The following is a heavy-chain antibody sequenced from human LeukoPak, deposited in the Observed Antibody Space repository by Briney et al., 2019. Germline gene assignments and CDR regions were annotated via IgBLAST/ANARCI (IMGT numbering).Heavy chain of an antibody. Sequence: GGSLRLSCAASGFTFRIYEMNGVRQAPGKGLECVSYISSSGSTIYYADSVKGRCTISRDNAKNSLYLQINSLRAEDTAVYYWARNRPPYCSGGSCYSGPSDYWGQGTLVTVSS. D-gene: IGHD2-15*01. J-gene: IGHJ4*02. CDR2: ISSSGSTI. V-gene: IGHV3-48*03. CDR3: ARNRPPYCSGGSCYSGPSDY. CDR1: GFTFRIYE.